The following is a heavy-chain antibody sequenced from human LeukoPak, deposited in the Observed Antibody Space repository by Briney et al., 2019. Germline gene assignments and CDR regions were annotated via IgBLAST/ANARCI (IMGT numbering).Heavy chain of an antibody. V-gene: IGHV3-30*02. CDR1: GFTFSSYG. CDR3: ARGPRGDYYYYMDV. Sequence: LTGGSLRLSCAASGFTFSSYGMHWVRQAPGKGLEWVAFIRYDGSNKYYADSVKGRFTISRDNSKNTLYLQMNSLRAEDTAVYYCARGPRGDYYYYMDVWGKGTTVTISS. D-gene: IGHD7-27*01. J-gene: IGHJ6*03. CDR2: IRYDGSNK.